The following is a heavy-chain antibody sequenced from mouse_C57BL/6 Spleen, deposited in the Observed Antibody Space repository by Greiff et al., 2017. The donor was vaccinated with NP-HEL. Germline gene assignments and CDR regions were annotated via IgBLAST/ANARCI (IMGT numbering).Heavy chain of an antibody. CDR1: GFTFSDFY. CDR3: ARDNHDYDGRFAY. Sequence: EVKVEESGGGLVQSGRSLRLSCATSGFTFSDFYMEWVRQAPGKGLEWIAASRNKANDYTTEYSASVKGRFIVSRDTSQSILYLQMNALRAEDTAIYYCARDNHDYDGRFAYWGQGTLVTVSA. D-gene: IGHD2-4*01. J-gene: IGHJ3*01. CDR2: SRNKANDYTT. V-gene: IGHV7-1*01.